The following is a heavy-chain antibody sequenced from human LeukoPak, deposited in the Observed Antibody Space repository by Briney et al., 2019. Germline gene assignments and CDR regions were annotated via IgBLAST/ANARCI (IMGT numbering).Heavy chain of an antibody. Sequence: SVKVSCKASGGTFSSYAISWVRPAPGQGLEWMGGIIPIFGTANYAQKFQGRVTITADESTSTAYMELSSLRSEDTAVYYCARAFRYQVAATPAEENWFDPWGQGTLVTVSS. CDR1: GGTFSSYA. D-gene: IGHD2-15*01. J-gene: IGHJ5*02. CDR2: IIPIFGTA. V-gene: IGHV1-69*13. CDR3: ARAFRYQVAATPAEENWFDP.